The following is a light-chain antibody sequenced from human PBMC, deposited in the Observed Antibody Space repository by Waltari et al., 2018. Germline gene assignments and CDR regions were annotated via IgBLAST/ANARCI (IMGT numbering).Light chain of an antibody. CDR2: GAS. CDR3: QQYGTSLLA. Sequence: EIVLTQSPGTLSLSPGERATLSCRASQSVRSSLAWYQQNAGQAPRLLIYGASSRASGIPDRFSGSGSGTDFTLTISRLEPEDFAVYYCQQYGTSLLAFGPGTKVEIK. V-gene: IGKV3-20*01. J-gene: IGKJ3*01. CDR1: QSVRSS.